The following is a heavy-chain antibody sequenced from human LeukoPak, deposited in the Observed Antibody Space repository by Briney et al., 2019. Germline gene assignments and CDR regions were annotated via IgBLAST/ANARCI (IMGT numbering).Heavy chain of an antibody. CDR2: ISYDGSNK. D-gene: IGHD3-10*01. J-gene: IGHJ3*02. CDR1: KFTFSNYG. Sequence: GRSLRLSCAASKFTFSNYGMHWVRQAPGKGLEWVAVISYDGSNKYYADSVKGRFTISRDNSKNTLYLQMNSLRAEDTAVYYCARDGARESTLDIWGQGTMVTVSS. V-gene: IGHV3-30*03. CDR3: ARDGARESTLDI.